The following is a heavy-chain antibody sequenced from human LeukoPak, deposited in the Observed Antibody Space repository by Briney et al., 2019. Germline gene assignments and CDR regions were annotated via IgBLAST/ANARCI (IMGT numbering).Heavy chain of an antibody. CDR2: IKEDGSEK. V-gene: IGHV3-7*01. CDR3: ARGGSDVTVGY. D-gene: IGHD1-26*01. J-gene: IGHJ4*02. CDR1: GFTFSTYW. Sequence: GSLRLSCAASGFTFSTYWMSWVRQAPGKGLEWVANIKEDGSEKHYVDSVKGRFTFSRDNAKNSLYLQMNSLRAEDTAIYYCARGGSDVTVGYWGQGTLVTVSS.